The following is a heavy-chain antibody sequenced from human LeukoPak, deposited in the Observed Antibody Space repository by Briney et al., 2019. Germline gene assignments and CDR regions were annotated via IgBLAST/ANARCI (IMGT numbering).Heavy chain of an antibody. J-gene: IGHJ4*02. V-gene: IGHV3-30*04. CDR1: GFTFSSYV. CDR2: ISYDGSNK. CDR3: ARGIRLYCSGGSCSTFDY. Sequence: GGSLRLSCAASGFTFSSYVMHWVRQAPGKGLEWVAVISYDGSNKYYADSVKGRFTISRDNSKNTLYLQVNSLRAEDTAVYYCARGIRLYCSGGSCSTFDYWGQGTLVTVSS. D-gene: IGHD2-15*01.